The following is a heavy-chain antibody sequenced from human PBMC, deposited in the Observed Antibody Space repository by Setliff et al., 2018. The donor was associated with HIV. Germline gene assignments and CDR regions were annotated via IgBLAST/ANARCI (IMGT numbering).Heavy chain of an antibody. CDR1: GFTFSTFA. J-gene: IGHJ5*01. D-gene: IGHD6-6*01. CDR2: ISYDGGRK. CDR3: AKDDSTSSGWFES. V-gene: IGHV3-30*01. Sequence: PGGSLRLSCVASGFTFSTFAMHWVRQAPGKGLEWVSIISYDGGRKLYADSVKGRFTISRDDSKNTVFLQLNTLRPEDTAVYYCAKDDSTSSGWFESWGQGTLVTVSS.